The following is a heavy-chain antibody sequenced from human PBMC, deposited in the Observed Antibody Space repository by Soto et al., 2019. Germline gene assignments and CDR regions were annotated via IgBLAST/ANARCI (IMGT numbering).Heavy chain of an antibody. CDR3: ARHLGARGPYYFDY. CDR2: IYYSGST. CDR1: GGSISSSSYY. J-gene: IGHJ4*02. V-gene: IGHV4-39*01. D-gene: IGHD6-6*01. Sequence: QLQLQESGPGLVKPSETLSLTCTVSGGSISSSSYYWGWIRQPPGKGLEWIGSIYYSGSTYYNPSLMRGVPISVDTSKNQFSLKLSSVTAADTAVYYCARHLGARGPYYFDYWGQGTLVTVSS.